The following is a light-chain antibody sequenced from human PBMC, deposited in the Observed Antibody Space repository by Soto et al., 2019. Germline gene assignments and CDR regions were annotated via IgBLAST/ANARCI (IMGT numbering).Light chain of an antibody. Sequence: EIVLTQSPGTLSLSPGERATLNCRASQSVRSSYLAWYQQKPGQAPRVXSYGASSRATGIPDRFSGSGSGTDFTLTISRLEPEDFAVYYCQQYGSSRWAFGQGTKVDIK. CDR2: GAS. J-gene: IGKJ1*01. V-gene: IGKV3-20*01. CDR1: QSVRSSY. CDR3: QQYGSSRWA.